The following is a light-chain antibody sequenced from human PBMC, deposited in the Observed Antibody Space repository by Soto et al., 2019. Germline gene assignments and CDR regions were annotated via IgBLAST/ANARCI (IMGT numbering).Light chain of an antibody. CDR1: QGISSY. CDR2: AAS. J-gene: IGKJ2*01. Sequence: AIRMTQSPSSFSASIGDRVTITCRASQGISSYLAWYQQKPGKAPKLLIYAASTLQSRVPSRFSGSGSGTDFTLTISCLQSEDFATYYCQQYYSYPYTFGQGTKLEIK. CDR3: QQYYSYPYT. V-gene: IGKV1-8*01.